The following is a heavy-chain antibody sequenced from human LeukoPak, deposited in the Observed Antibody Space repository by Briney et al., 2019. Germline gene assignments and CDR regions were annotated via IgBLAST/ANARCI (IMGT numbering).Heavy chain of an antibody. D-gene: IGHD2-2*01. V-gene: IGHV3-23*01. J-gene: IGHJ4*02. Sequence: GGSLRLSCAASGFTFSSYAMSWVRQAPGKGLEWVSAISGSGGSTYYADSVKGRFIISRDNSKNTLYLQMNSLRAEDTAVYYCAKVSIVVVPAATNFDYWGQGTLVTVSS. CDR1: GFTFSSYA. CDR3: AKVSIVVVPAATNFDY. CDR2: ISGSGGST.